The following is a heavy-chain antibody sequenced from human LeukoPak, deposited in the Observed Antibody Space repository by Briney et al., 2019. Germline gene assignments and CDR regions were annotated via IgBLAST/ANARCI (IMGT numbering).Heavy chain of an antibody. CDR1: GFTFSSYW. CDR2: INNEDSRT. J-gene: IGHJ5*02. D-gene: IGHD6-19*01. CDR3: ARGAGIYYTTGWTGWFDP. Sequence: GGSLRLSCVASGFTFSSYWMHWVRQAPGKGLVWVSRINNEDSRTGYADSVKGRFTISRDNAKNTLYLQMNSLRAEDTAVYYCARGAGIYYTTGWTGWFDPWGQGTLVTVTS. V-gene: IGHV3-74*01.